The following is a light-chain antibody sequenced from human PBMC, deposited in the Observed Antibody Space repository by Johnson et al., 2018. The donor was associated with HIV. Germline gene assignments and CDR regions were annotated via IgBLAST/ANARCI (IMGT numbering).Light chain of an antibody. CDR1: SSNIGNNY. Sequence: VLTQPPSVSAAPGQKVTISCSGSSSNIGNNYVSWYQQLPGTAPKLLIYDNNKRPSGIPDRFSGSKSGTSATLGITGLQTGDEADYYCGTWDRCLSDVYVFGSGTKVTVL. CDR3: GTWDRCLSDVYV. V-gene: IGLV1-51*01. CDR2: DNN. J-gene: IGLJ1*01.